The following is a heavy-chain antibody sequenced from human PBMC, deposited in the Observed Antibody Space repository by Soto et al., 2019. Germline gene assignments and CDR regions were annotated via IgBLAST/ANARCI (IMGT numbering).Heavy chain of an antibody. CDR1: GYTFTSYY. CDR2: INPSGGST. J-gene: IGHJ4*02. V-gene: IGHV1-46*01. Sequence: ASVKVSCKASGYTFTSYYMHWVRQAPGQGLEWMGIINPSGGSTSYAQKFQGRVTMTRDASTSTVYMELRSLGSQDTAVYYCVRDSGAKISSSWGQGTLVTVSS. D-gene: IGHD6-13*01. CDR3: VRDSGAKISSS.